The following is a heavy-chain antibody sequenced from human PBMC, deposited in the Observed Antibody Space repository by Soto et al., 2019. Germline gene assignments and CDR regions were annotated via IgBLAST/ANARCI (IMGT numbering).Heavy chain of an antibody. J-gene: IGHJ4*02. Sequence: SETLSLTCIVSGESISSSSYYWGWIRQPPGKGLEWIGSIYYSGRTYYNPSFKSRATISIDTSKNQFSLKLSSVTATDTAVYYCARQWTTVVTQAYFDHWGRGALVTVSS. CDR2: IYYSGRT. D-gene: IGHD2-21*02. V-gene: IGHV4-39*01. CDR1: GESISSSSYY. CDR3: ARQWTTVVTQAYFDH.